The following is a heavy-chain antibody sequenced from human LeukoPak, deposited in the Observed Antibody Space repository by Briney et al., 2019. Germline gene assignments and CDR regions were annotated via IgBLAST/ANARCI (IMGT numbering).Heavy chain of an antibody. D-gene: IGHD1-14*01. CDR2: IGPTGSDR. CDR1: GLTFSTSG. Sequence: GGSLRLACTASGLTFSTSGFNWVRQAPGKGLEWVASIGPTGSDRYHADSIKGRFTISRDNANNFLYMQMNSLRAEDTAVYYCATETNGRHYDYWGQGTLLTVSS. V-gene: IGHV3-21*06. CDR3: ATETNGRHYDY. J-gene: IGHJ4*02.